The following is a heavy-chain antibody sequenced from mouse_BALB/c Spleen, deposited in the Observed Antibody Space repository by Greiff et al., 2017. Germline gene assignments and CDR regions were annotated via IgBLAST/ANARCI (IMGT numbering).Heavy chain of an antibody. Sequence: EVNLVESGGGLVQPGGSLKLSCAASGFTFSSYGMSWVRQTPDKRLELVATINSNGGSTYYPDSVKGRFTISRDNAKNTLYLQMSSLKSEDTAMYYCARVSTTVVENFDYWGQGTTLTVSS. D-gene: IGHD1-1*01. J-gene: IGHJ2*01. CDR1: GFTFSSYG. CDR2: INSNGGST. CDR3: ARVSTTVVENFDY. V-gene: IGHV5-6-3*01.